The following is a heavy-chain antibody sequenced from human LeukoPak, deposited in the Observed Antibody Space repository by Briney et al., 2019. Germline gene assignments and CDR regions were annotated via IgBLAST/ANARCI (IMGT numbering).Heavy chain of an antibody. CDR3: AKDHGIVGALLLLPYRDYFDY. CDR1: GFTFSSYA. J-gene: IGHJ4*02. D-gene: IGHD1-26*01. V-gene: IGHV3-23*01. CDR2: ITGSGGST. Sequence: QPGGSLRLSCAASGFTFSSYAMSWVRQAPGKGLEWVSAITGSGGSTYYADSVKGRFTISRDNSKNTLYLQMNSLGAEDTAVYYCAKDHGIVGALLLLPYRDYFDYWGQGTLVTVSS.